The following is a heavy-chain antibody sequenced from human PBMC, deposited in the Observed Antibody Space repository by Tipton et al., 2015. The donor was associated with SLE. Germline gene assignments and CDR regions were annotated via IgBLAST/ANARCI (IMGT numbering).Heavy chain of an antibody. D-gene: IGHD5-18*01. CDR2: INPYNGNT. CDR1: GYTFTTYT. J-gene: IGHJ4*02. Sequence: QVQLVQSGAEVKKPGAAVKVSCKASGYTFTTYTLSWVRQAPGQGLEWMGWINPYNGNTNYAQNLQGRVTMTTDTSTSTAYMELRSLRSDDTAVYYCARDHRGYSYGYWGQGTLVTVSS. V-gene: IGHV1-18*04. CDR3: ARDHRGYSYGY.